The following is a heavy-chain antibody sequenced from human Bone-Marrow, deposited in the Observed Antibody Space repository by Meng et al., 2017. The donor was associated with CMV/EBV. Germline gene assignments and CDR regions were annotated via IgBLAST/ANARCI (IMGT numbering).Heavy chain of an antibody. J-gene: IGHJ4*02. CDR3: ARDRGRLTFDY. V-gene: IGHV3-7*01. Sequence: GGSLRLSCAASGFTVSSNYMSWVRQAPGKGLEWVANIKQDGSEKYYVDSVKGRFTISRDNAKNSLYLQMNSLRAEDTAVYYCARDRGRLTFDYWGQGTLVTVSS. D-gene: IGHD1-26*01. CDR1: GFTVSSNY. CDR2: IKQDGSEK.